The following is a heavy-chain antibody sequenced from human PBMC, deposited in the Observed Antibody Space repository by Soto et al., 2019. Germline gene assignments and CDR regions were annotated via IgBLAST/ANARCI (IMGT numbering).Heavy chain of an antibody. CDR3: ARESSGWYATLDY. D-gene: IGHD6-19*01. CDR1: GGSVSSGSYY. Sequence: QVQLQESGPGLVKPSETLSLTCTVSGGSVSSGSYYWSWIRQPPGKGLEWIGYIHYSGSTNYNPSLKRRVTMSVDTSKNQFSLKLSSVTAADTAVYYCARESSGWYATLDYWGQGTLVTVSS. CDR2: IHYSGST. V-gene: IGHV4-61*01. J-gene: IGHJ4*02.